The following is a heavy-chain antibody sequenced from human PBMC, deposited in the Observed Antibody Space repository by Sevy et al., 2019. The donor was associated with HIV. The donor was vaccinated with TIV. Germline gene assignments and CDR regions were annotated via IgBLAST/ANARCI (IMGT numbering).Heavy chain of an antibody. CDR3: ARDRSGSYHVSDNWFDP. V-gene: IGHV3-74*01. D-gene: IGHD1-26*01. J-gene: IGHJ5*02. CDR1: GFTFSSYW. CDR2: IKSDGSST. Sequence: GGSLRLSCAASGFTFSSYWMHWVRQIPGKGLVWVSRIKSDGSSTSYADSVKGRFTISRDNAKNTLYLQMNSLRAEDTAVYYCARDRSGSYHVSDNWFDPWGQGTLVTVSS.